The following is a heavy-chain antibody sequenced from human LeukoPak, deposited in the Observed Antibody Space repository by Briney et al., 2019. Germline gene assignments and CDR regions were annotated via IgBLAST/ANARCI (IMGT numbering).Heavy chain of an antibody. V-gene: IGHV4-59*12. D-gene: IGHD2-8*01. Sequence: SETLSLTCTVSGGSISSYYWSWIRQPPGKGLEWIGYIYYSGSTIYKSSHKSRVTISVDTSKNQFSLRLTSVTAADTAVYYCARSTGVAPRLIHFWGQGTLVTVSS. CDR2: IYYSGST. CDR3: ARSTGVAPRLIHF. J-gene: IGHJ4*02. CDR1: GGSISSYY.